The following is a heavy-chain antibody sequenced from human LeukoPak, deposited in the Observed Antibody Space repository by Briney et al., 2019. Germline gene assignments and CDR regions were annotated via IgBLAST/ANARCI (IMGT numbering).Heavy chain of an antibody. D-gene: IGHD6-6*01. Sequence: ASVKVSCKASGYTFIGYYMHWVRQAPGQGLEWMGRINPNSGGTNYAQKFQGRVTMTRDTSISTAYMELSRLRSDDTAVYYCARDRDFYSSSPTDWGQGTLVTVSS. CDR1: GYTFIGYY. CDR2: INPNSGGT. J-gene: IGHJ4*02. CDR3: ARDRDFYSSSPTD. V-gene: IGHV1-2*06.